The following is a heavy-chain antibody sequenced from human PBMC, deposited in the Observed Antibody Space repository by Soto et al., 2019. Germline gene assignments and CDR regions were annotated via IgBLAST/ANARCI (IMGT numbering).Heavy chain of an antibody. CDR1: RGTFSSYA. V-gene: IGHV1-69*01. D-gene: IGHD2-2*01. J-gene: IGHJ6*02. Sequence: QVQQVQSGAEVKKPGSSVKVSCKASRGTFSSYAISWVRQAPGQGLEWMGGIIPISGTANYAQKFQGRVTITADESTSTAYMELSSLRSEDTAVYYCARSQGSSTSLEIYYYYYYGMDVWGQGTTVTVSS. CDR3: ARSQGSSTSLEIYYYYYYGMDV. CDR2: IIPISGTA.